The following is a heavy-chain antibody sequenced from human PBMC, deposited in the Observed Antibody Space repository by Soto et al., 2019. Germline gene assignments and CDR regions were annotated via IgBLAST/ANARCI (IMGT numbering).Heavy chain of an antibody. D-gene: IGHD2-15*01. CDR1: GYTFTSYG. Sequence: ASVKVSFKASGYTFTSYGISWVRQAPGQGLEWMGWISAYNGNTNYAQKLQGRVTMTTDTSTSTAYMELRSLRSDDTAVYYCARDDCSGGSCYNNWFDPWGQGTLVTVSS. CDR2: ISAYNGNT. V-gene: IGHV1-18*01. J-gene: IGHJ5*02. CDR3: ARDDCSGGSCYNNWFDP.